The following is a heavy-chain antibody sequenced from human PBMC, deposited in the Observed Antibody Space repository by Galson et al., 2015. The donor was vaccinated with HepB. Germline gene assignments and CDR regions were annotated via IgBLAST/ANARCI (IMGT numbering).Heavy chain of an antibody. Sequence: SLRLSCAASGFTFSSYAMSWVRQAPGKGLEWVSAISGSGGSTYYADSVKGRFTISRDNSKNILYLQMNSLRAEDTAVYYCARDEAWELPPDDYYGMDVWGQGTTVIVSS. CDR3: ARDEAWELPPDDYYGMDV. J-gene: IGHJ6*02. CDR2: ISGSGGST. D-gene: IGHD1-26*01. V-gene: IGHV3-23*01. CDR1: GFTFSSYA.